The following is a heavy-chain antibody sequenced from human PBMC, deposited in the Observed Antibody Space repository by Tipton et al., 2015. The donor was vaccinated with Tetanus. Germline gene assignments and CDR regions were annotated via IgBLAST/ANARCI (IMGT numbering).Heavy chain of an antibody. D-gene: IGHD2-21*02. CDR2: IRYDAINK. CDR1: DFTFGRHG. J-gene: IGHJ4*02. CDR3: ARGMAEASNCGGDCYSDY. Sequence: SLRLSCASSDFTFGRHGMHWVRQAPGKGLEWVAFIRYDAINKYYADSVKGRFTISRDNSKNTLDLQMNSLRAEDTAVYSCARGMAEASNCGGDCYSDYWGQGTLVTVSS. V-gene: IGHV3-33*01.